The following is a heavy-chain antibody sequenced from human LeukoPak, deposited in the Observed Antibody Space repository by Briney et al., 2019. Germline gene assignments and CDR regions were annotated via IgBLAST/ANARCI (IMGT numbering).Heavy chain of an antibody. CDR1: GYTFTSYG. D-gene: IGHD6-19*01. J-gene: IGHJ4*02. Sequence: ASVKVSCKASGYTFTSYGISWVRQAPGQGLEWMGWISAYNGNTNYAQKLQGRVTMTTDTSTSTAYMELRSLRSDDTAVYYCARVSRVGIAVAGTVDYWGQGTLVTVSS. V-gene: IGHV1-18*01. CDR3: ARVSRVGIAVAGTVDY. CDR2: ISAYNGNT.